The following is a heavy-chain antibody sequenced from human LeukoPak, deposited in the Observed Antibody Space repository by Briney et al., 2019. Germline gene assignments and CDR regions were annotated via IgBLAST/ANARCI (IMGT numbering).Heavy chain of an antibody. CDR1: GYTFTSYA. CDR2: INAGNGNT. V-gene: IGHV1-3*01. D-gene: IGHD5-24*01. Sequence: ASVKVSCKASGYTFTSYAMHWVRQAPGQRLEWMGWINAGNGNTKYSQKFQGRVTMTRDTSTSTVYMELSSLRSEDTAVYYCARAFGDGDPPDYWGQGTLVTVSS. J-gene: IGHJ4*02. CDR3: ARAFGDGDPPDY.